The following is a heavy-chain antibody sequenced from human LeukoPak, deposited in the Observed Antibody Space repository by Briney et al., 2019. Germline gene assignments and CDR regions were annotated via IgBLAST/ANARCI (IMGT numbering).Heavy chain of an antibody. J-gene: IGHJ4*02. D-gene: IGHD6-6*01. CDR2: IRSKADGGTT. CDR1: GFTFRDYN. Sequence: QSGRSLRVSCTASGFTFRDYNINWFRQAPGRGLEWVGFIRSKADGGTTEYAASVKGRFTISRDDSKNVAYLQINNLRAEDTAPYYCARDDRPSGHDFDYWGQGTLVTVSS. CDR3: ARDDRPSGHDFDY. V-gene: IGHV3-49*03.